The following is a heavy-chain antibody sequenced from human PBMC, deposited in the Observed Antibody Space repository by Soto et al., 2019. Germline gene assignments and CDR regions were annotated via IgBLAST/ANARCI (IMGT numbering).Heavy chain of an antibody. CDR1: GGTFSSYA. D-gene: IGHD1-26*01. CDR3: AREVSTTPLYYYYGMDV. Sequence: QVQLVQSGAEVKKPGSSVKVSCKASGGTFSSYAISWVRQAPGQGLDWMGGIIPIFGTANYAQKFQGRVTITADESTSTAYMELSSLRSEDTAVYYCAREVSTTPLYYYYGMDVWGQGTTVTVSS. V-gene: IGHV1-69*01. J-gene: IGHJ6*02. CDR2: IIPIFGTA.